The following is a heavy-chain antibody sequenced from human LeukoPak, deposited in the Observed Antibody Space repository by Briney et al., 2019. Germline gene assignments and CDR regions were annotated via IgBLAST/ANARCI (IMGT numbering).Heavy chain of an antibody. D-gene: IGHD6-13*01. CDR1: GFTFSSYG. V-gene: IGHV3-30*18. J-gene: IGHJ4*02. CDR2: ISYDGSNK. CDR3: AKDRNSSSLDY. Sequence: GGSLRLSCAASGFTFSSYGMHWVRQAPGKGLEWAAVISYDGSNKYYADSVKGRFTISRDNSKNTLYLQMNSLRAEDTAVYYCAKDRNSSSLDYWGQGTLVTVSS.